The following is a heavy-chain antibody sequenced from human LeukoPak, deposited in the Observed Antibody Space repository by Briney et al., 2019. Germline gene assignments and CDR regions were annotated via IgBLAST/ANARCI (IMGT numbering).Heavy chain of an antibody. CDR1: GFTFNSYS. CDR2: ISGSDGST. Sequence: PGGSLRLSCAASGFTFNSYSMNWVRQAPGKGLEWVSVISGSDGSTYHADSVKGRFTISRDNTKNTVYVQMNSLRAEDTAVYYCAKDREITIFGVDLNYFDYWGQGTPVTVSS. D-gene: IGHD3-3*01. CDR3: AKDREITIFGVDLNYFDY. J-gene: IGHJ4*02. V-gene: IGHV3-23*01.